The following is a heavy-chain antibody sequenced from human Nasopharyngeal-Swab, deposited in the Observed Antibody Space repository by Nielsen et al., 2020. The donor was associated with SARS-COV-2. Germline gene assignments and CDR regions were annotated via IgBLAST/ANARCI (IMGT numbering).Heavy chain of an antibody. CDR2: FDPEDGET. CDR1: GYTLTELS. D-gene: IGHD3-9*01. CDR3: ARSDDILTGYIHP. Sequence: ASVKVSCKVSGYTLTELSMHWVRQAPGKGLEWMGGFDPEDGETIYAQKFQGRVTMTEDTSTDTAYMELRSLRSDDTAVYYCARSDDILTGYIHPWGQGTLVTVSS. J-gene: IGHJ5*02. V-gene: IGHV1-24*01.